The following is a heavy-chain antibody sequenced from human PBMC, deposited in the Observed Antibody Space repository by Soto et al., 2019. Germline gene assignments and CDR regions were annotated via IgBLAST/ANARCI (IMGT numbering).Heavy chain of an antibody. CDR1: GYTFTSYS. V-gene: IGHV1-46*01. D-gene: IGHD3-22*01. CDR3: ARYYYDSSGTYNWFDP. Sequence: ASVKVSCKASGYTFTSYSMHWVRQAPGQGLEWMGIINPSGGSTSYAQKFQGRVTMTRDTSTSTAYMELSRLRSDDTAVYYCARYYYDSSGTYNWFDPWGQGTLVTVSS. CDR2: INPSGGST. J-gene: IGHJ5*02.